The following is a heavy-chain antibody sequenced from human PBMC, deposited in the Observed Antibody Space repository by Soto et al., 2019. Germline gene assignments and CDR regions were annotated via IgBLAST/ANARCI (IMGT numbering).Heavy chain of an antibody. Sequence: SETLSLTCTVSGGSISSYYWSWIRQPPGKGLEWIGYIYYSGSTNYNPSLKIRVTISVDTSKNHFSLKLSFVTAADTAVYYCARSDGRYWGQGTLVTVS. CDR2: IYYSGST. CDR3: ARSDGRY. J-gene: IGHJ4*02. CDR1: GGSISSYY. V-gene: IGHV4-59*01.